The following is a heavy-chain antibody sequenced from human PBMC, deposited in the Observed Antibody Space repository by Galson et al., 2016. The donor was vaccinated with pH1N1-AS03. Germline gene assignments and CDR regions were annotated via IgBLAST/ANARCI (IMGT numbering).Heavy chain of an antibody. J-gene: IGHJ4*02. CDR1: GFSFPNCA. D-gene: IGHD3-3*01. CDR2: ISDSGSHI. Sequence: SLRLSCAASGFSFPNCAMNWVRQAPGKGLEWVSFISDSGSHIKSADSVKGRSTISRDNAQNSVFLQLNILRVEDTALYYCARGGFPWPLDYWGQGTLVTVSS. CDR3: ARGGFPWPLDY. V-gene: IGHV3-21*01.